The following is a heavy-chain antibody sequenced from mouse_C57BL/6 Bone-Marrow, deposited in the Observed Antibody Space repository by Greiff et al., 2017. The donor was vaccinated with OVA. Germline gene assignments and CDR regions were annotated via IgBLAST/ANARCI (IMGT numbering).Heavy chain of an antibody. CDR1: GYTFTSYW. CDR2: IDPSDSYT. V-gene: IGHV1-50*01. D-gene: IGHD2-1*01. J-gene: IGHJ4*01. CDR3: ASNYYGNYVKGAMDY. Sequence: QVQLQQPGAELVKPGASVKLSCKASGYTFTSYWMQWVKQRPGQGLEWIGEIDPSDSYTHYNQKFKGKATLTVDTSSSTAYMQLSSLTSEDSAVYYCASNYYGNYVKGAMDYWGQGTSVTVSS.